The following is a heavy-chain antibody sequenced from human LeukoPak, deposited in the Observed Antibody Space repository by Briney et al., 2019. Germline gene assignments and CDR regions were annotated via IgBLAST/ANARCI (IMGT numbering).Heavy chain of an antibody. Sequence: VQPGGSLKLSCAASGFTFSGSAMHWVRQASGKGLEWVGRIRSKANSYATAYAASVKGRFTISRDDSKNTAYLQMNSLKTEDTAVYYCTTLVGATTFDYWGQGTLVTVSS. D-gene: IGHD1-26*01. CDR1: GFTFSGSA. CDR3: TTLVGATTFDY. V-gene: IGHV3-73*01. J-gene: IGHJ4*02. CDR2: IRSKANSYAT.